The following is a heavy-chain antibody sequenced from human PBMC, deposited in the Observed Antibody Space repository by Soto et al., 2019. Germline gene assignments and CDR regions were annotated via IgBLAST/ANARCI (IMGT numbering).Heavy chain of an antibody. V-gene: IGHV4-59*01. CDR2: IYYSGNT. CDR3: ARALDCSGGTCYSWWFEP. D-gene: IGHD2-15*01. J-gene: IGHJ5*01. CDR1: GGNISSYS. Sequence: PSEPLLFPYTVSGGNISSYSWSWIWQSPGKGLESNGHIYYSGNTNYNTSLKSGVTISIDTSKSQLSLNVRSVTAADTVVYYCARALDCSGGTCYSWWFEPWGQGTLVT.